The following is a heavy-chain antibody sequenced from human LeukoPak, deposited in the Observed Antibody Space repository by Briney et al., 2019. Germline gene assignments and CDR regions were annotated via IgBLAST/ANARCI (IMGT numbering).Heavy chain of an antibody. J-gene: IGHJ5*02. D-gene: IGHD2-15*01. Sequence: KPSETLSLTCTVSGGSISSYYWSWIRQPPGKGLEWIGYIYYSGSTNYNPSLKSRVTISVDTSKNQFSLKLSSVTAADTAVYYCARGRRYCSGGSCYSDWFDPWGQGTLVTVSS. CDR1: GGSISSYY. CDR2: IYYSGST. V-gene: IGHV4-59*12. CDR3: ARGRRYCSGGSCYSDWFDP.